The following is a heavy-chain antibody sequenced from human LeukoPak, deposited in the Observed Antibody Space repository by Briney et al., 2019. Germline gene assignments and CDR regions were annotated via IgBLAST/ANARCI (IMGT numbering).Heavy chain of an antibody. D-gene: IGHD3-10*01. CDR3: ARSSGSYFFQGFDY. J-gene: IGHJ4*02. V-gene: IGHV4-39*07. Sequence: SETLSLTCTVKGDSISGSNYYWAWIRQSPGKGLEWIGSIYRYGSSYYNPSLKSRVTISLDTSKNQFSLKLSSVTAADTAVYYCARSSGSYFFQGFDYWGQGTLVTVSS. CDR1: GDSISGSNYY. CDR2: IYRYGSS.